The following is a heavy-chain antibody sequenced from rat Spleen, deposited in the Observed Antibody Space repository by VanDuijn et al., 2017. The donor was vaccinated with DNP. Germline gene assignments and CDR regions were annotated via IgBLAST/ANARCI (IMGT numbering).Heavy chain of an antibody. V-gene: IGHV3-1*01. CDR2: INHSGNT. Sequence: EVQLQESGPGLVRPSQSLSLTCSVTGYSITSNYWGWIRKFPGDKMEWIGYINHSGNTGYNPSLKSRISITRETSKNQFFLHFSSVTTEDTATYFCARGNDGYYPNWYFDFWGPGTMVTVSS. J-gene: IGHJ1*01. CDR1: GYSITSNY. D-gene: IGHD1-12*03. CDR3: ARGNDGYYPNWYFDF.